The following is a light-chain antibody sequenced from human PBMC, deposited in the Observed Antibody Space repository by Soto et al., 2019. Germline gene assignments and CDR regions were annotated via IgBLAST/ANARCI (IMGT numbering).Light chain of an antibody. Sequence: QSVLTQPPSASGTPGQRVTISCSGTSSNIGRNTVNWYQQFPGMAPKLLIFDNNQRPSGVPDRFSGSKSGTSASLAISGLQSEDEADYFCGAWDHSLSGSDVFGTGTKLTVL. CDR3: GAWDHSLSGSDV. V-gene: IGLV1-44*01. CDR2: DNN. CDR1: SSNIGRNT. J-gene: IGLJ1*01.